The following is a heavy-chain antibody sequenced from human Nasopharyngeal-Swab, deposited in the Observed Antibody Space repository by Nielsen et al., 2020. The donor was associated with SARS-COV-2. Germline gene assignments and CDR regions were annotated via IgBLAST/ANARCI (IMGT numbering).Heavy chain of an antibody. J-gene: IGHJ4*02. CDR1: GFSLAGFA. CDR2: VGRNGDNI. CDR3: AKDVSGSIDH. Sequence: SLKISCGAPGFSLAGFALHWGREIPEKGLEWVSGVGRNGDNIVYADSVKGRFIISRDNARNSLYLQMNSLRAEDTALYYCAKDVSGSIDHWGQGTLVSVSS. D-gene: IGHD1-26*01. V-gene: IGHV3-9*01.